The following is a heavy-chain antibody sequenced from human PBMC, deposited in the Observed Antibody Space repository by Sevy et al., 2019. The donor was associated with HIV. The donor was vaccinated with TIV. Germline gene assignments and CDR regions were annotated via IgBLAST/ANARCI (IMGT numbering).Heavy chain of an antibody. V-gene: IGHV3-53*01. Sequence: GGSLRLSCAASEFTVSSSYMSWVRQAPGKGLEWVSIFYSGGSTYYAASVKGRFAGSGNNSKNTLYLQMNSLIAEDTAVYYCARAGTGSYRAYLDYWGQGTLVTVSS. CDR2: FYSGGST. CDR1: EFTVSSSY. D-gene: IGHD1-26*01. J-gene: IGHJ4*02. CDR3: ARAGTGSYRAYLDY.